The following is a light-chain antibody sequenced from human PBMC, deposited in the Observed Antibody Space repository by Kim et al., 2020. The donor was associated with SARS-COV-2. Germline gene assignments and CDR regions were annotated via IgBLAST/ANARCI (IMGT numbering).Light chain of an antibody. Sequence: QSALTQPPSASGSPGQSVTISCTGTSSDVGGYNYVSWYQQYPGKAPKFMIYEVSKRPSGVPDRFSGSKSGNTASLTVSGLQAEDEADYYCSSYAGSNNWVFGGGTQLTVL. V-gene: IGLV2-8*01. CDR1: SSDVGGYNY. J-gene: IGLJ3*02. CDR2: EVS. CDR3: SSYAGSNNWV.